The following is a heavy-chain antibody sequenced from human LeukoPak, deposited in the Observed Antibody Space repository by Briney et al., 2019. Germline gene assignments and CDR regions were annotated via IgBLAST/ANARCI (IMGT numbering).Heavy chain of an antibody. CDR1: GGSISSSSYY. J-gene: IGHJ4*02. CDR3: ARDMSLDTAMVFTAPFFDY. D-gene: IGHD5-18*01. CDR2: IYYSGST. V-gene: IGHV4-39*07. Sequence: NSSETLSLTRTVSGGSISSSSYYWGWIRQPPGKGLEWIGSIYYSGSTYYNPSLKSRVTISVDTSKNQFSLKLSSVTAADTAVYYCARDMSLDTAMVFTAPFFDYWGQGTLVTVSS.